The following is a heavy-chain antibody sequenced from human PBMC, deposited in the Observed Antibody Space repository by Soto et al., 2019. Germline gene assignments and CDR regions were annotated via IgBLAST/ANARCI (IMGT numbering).Heavy chain of an antibody. J-gene: IGHJ5*02. Sequence: EVQLVESGGGVVRPGGSLRLSCAASGFTFDDYGMSWVRQAPGKGLEWVSGINWNGGSTGYADSVKGRFTISRDNAKNFLYLQMNSLRAEDTALYHCARAHADRLQYCSSAFLGFDPWGQGPLVTVS. CDR1: GFTFDDYG. CDR3: ARAHADRLQYCSSAFLGFDP. D-gene: IGHD6-6*01. V-gene: IGHV3-20*01. CDR2: INWNGGST.